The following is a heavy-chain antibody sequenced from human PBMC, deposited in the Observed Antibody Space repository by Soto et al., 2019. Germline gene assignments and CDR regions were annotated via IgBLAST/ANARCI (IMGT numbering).Heavy chain of an antibody. V-gene: IGHV3-15*07. CDR3: TTQSQTTQYYYGMDV. J-gene: IGHJ6*02. CDR2: IKSKSDGGTT. D-gene: IGHD4-4*01. CDR1: GFPFSNAW. Sequence: GGSLRLSCAASGFPFSNAWMNWVRQAPGKGLEWVGRIKSKSDGGTTENAAPVKGRFTISRDDSKNTLYLQMNSLKTEDTAVYYCTTQSQTTQYYYGMDVWGQGTTVTVSS.